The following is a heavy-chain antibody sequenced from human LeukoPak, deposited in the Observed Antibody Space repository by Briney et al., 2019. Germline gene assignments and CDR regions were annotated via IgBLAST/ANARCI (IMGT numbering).Heavy chain of an antibody. V-gene: IGHV3-23*01. Sequence: GGSLRLSCAASGLTFSDYAMSWVRQAPGKGLEWVSSISESRDDADNADSVKGRFTISRDNSNNTLYLQMNSLGAEDAAVYYCARDYPGDSMLWEDYFDYWGQGTLVTVSS. D-gene: IGHD3-10*02. CDR3: ARDYPGDSMLWEDYFDY. CDR2: ISESRDDA. CDR1: GLTFSDYA. J-gene: IGHJ4*02.